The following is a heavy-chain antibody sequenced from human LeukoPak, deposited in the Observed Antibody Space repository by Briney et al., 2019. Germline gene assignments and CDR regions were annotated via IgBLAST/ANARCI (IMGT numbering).Heavy chain of an antibody. CDR3: ARDVDSSGYYYGGIDDAFDI. CDR2: ISAYNGNT. V-gene: IGHV1-18*01. Sequence: GASVKVSCKASGGTFSSYAISWVRQAPGQGLEWMGRISAYNGNTNYAQKLQGRVTMTTDTSTSTAYMELRSLRSDDTAVYYCARDVDSSGYYYGGIDDAFDIWGQGTMVTVSS. CDR1: GGTFSSYA. D-gene: IGHD3-22*01. J-gene: IGHJ3*02.